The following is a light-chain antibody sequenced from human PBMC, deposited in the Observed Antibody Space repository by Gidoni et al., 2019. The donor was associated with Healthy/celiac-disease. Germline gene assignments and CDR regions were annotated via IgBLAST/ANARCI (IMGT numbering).Light chain of an antibody. J-gene: IGLJ3*02. V-gene: IGLV2-14*01. CDR2: DVS. CDR3: SAYTSSSTRV. Sequence: QSALTQPASVSGSPGPSITISCTVTSSDVGGYNYVSWYQQPPGKAPKLMIYDVSNRPSGVSNRFSGSKSGNTASLTISGLQAEDEADYYCSAYTSSSTRVFGGGTKLTVL. CDR1: SSDVGGYNY.